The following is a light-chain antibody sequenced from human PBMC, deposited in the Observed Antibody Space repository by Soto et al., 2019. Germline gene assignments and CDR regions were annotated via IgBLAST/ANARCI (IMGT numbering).Light chain of an antibody. CDR1: SSDVGNYNY. Sequence: QSALTQPASVSGFPGQSITISCTGTSSDVGNYNYVSWYQQHPGKAPRLMIYEVNNRPSGVSGRFSGSKSGNTASLTISGLQGDDEATYFCSSYTTTNSWVFGGGTKLTVL. CDR2: EVN. J-gene: IGLJ3*02. V-gene: IGLV2-14*01. CDR3: SSYTTTNSWV.